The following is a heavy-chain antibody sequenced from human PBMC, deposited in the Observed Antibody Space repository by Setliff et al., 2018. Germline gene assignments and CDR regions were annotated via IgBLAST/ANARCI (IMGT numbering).Heavy chain of an antibody. D-gene: IGHD3-22*01. Sequence: SETLPLTCSVSGGSISSGSYYWGWIRQSPGKGLEWIGEINHTGSPNWIGEINHSGSPNYNPSLKSRVTMSVDTSKNQFSLKLTSVTAADTAVYYCRVWVDMIEVDSWAQGTLVTVSS. V-gene: IGHV4-30-2*06. J-gene: IGHJ4*02. CDR1: GGSISSGSYY. CDR2: INHTGSPNWIGEINHSGSP. CDR3: RVWVDMIEVDS.